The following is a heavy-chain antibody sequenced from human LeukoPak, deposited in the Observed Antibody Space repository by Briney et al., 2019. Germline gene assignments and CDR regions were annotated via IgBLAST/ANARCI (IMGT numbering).Heavy chain of an antibody. D-gene: IGHD3-16*01. CDR1: GGSFSGYY. CDR2: INHSGST. J-gene: IGHJ6*03. CDR3: ARAPQGAPYYYYYYYMDV. V-gene: IGHV4-34*01. Sequence: PSETLSLTCAVYGGSFSGYYWSWIRQPPGKGLEWIGEINHSGSTNYNPSLKSRVTISVDTSKNQFSLKLSSVTAADTAVYYCARAPQGAPYYYYYYYMDVWGKGTTVTVSS.